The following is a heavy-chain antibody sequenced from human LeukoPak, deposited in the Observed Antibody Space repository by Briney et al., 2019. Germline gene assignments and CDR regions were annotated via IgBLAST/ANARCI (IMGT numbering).Heavy chain of an antibody. J-gene: IGHJ6*02. V-gene: IGHV4-59*01. CDR2: IFYSGST. D-gene: IGHD5-24*01. CDR3: ARSYNNAGYFNYGMDV. Sequence: SETLSLTCTVSGGSISSYYWTWIRQPPGKGLECIGYIFYSGSTTYNPSLKSRVTISVDTSKNQFSLRLSSVTAADTAVYYCARSYNNAGYFNYGMDVWGQGTTVTVSS. CDR1: GGSISSYY.